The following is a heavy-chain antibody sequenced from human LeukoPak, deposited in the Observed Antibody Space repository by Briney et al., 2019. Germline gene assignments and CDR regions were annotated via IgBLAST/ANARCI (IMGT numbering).Heavy chain of an antibody. CDR1: GFTFSSYS. Sequence: GGSLRLSCAASGFTFSSYSMNWVRQAPGKGLEWVSYISSSSTIYYADSVKGRFTISRDNAKNSLYLQMNSLRAEDTAVYYCARSGEEWLPHWFDPWGQGTLDTVSS. V-gene: IGHV3-48*01. CDR2: ISSSSTI. D-gene: IGHD3-3*01. J-gene: IGHJ5*02. CDR3: ARSGEEWLPHWFDP.